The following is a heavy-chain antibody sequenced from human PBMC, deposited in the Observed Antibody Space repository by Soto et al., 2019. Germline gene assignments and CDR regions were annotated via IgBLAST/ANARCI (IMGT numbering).Heavy chain of an antibody. CDR2: IKSKTDGGTT. D-gene: IGHD3-9*01. J-gene: IGHJ4*02. CDR1: GFTFSNAW. Sequence: EVQLVESGGGLVKPGGSLRLSCAASGFTFSNAWMSWVRQAPGKGLEWVGRIKSKTDGGTTDYAAPVKGRFTISRDDSKNTLYLQMNSLKTEDTAVYYCTTLPLYYDILTGYYPYYFNCWGQGTLVTVSS. CDR3: TTLPLYYDILTGYYPYYFNC. V-gene: IGHV3-15*01.